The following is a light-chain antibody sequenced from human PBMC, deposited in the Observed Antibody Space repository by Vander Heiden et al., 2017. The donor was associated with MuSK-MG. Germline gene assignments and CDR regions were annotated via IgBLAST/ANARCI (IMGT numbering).Light chain of an antibody. CDR3: HHDGRSSYT. J-gene: IGKJ2*01. Sequence: EIVLTQSPGTLSLSPGERATLSCRASQSVGRPYLAWYQQYPGQAPRLAIYATFNRATGIPDRFSGSGSGTDFTLTISRLEPEDFAVYYCHHDGRSSYTFGQGTKLEIK. CDR1: QSVGRPY. CDR2: ATF. V-gene: IGKV3-20*01.